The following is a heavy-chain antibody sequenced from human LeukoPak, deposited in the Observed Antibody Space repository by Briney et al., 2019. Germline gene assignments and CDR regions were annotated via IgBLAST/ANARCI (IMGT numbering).Heavy chain of an antibody. CDR3: ARDRVYGSGIRT. J-gene: IGHJ4*02. V-gene: IGHV3-66*01. Sequence: PGGSLRLSCVASGFNVSDDYMTWVRQAPGKGLEWVSVIYTSGRSDYVDSVKGRSNISRDNTKNTVYLQMNSLTVEDTAVYCCARDRVYGSGIRTWGQGTLVTVSS. CDR2: IYTSGRS. CDR1: GFNVSDDY. D-gene: IGHD3-10*01.